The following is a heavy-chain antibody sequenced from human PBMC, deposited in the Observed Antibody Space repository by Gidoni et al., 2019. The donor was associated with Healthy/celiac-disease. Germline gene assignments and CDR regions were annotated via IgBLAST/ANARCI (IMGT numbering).Heavy chain of an antibody. V-gene: IGHV4-34*01. D-gene: IGHD2-2*02. Sequence: QVQLQQWGAGLLKPSETLSLTCAVYGGSFSGYYWSWIRQPPGKGLEWIGEINHSGSTNYNPSLKSRVTISVDTSKNQYSLKLSSVTAADTAVYYCARGAVGYCSSTSCYMYMSRWFDPWGQGTLVTVSS. CDR3: ARGAVGYCSSTSCYMYMSRWFDP. CDR2: INHSGST. J-gene: IGHJ5*02. CDR1: GGSFSGYY.